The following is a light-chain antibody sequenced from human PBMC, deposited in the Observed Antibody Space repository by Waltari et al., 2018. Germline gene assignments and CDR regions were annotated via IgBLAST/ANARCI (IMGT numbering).Light chain of an antibody. J-gene: IGKJ4*01. CDR2: AAT. Sequence: DIQMTQYQSSLSASVGDTVTITCRASQGISSYLNWFQQKPGKAPKLLIYAATTLQSGVPSRFSGSGSGTEFTLTISSLQPEDFAAYYCLQHNSYPLTFGGGTKVEIK. CDR3: LQHNSYPLT. V-gene: IGKV1-17*01. CDR1: QGISSY.